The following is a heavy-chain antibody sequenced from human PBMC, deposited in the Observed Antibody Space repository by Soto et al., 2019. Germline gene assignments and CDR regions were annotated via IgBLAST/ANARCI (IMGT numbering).Heavy chain of an antibody. CDR1: GYTFTTYY. Sequence: ASVKVSCKASGYTFTTYYMHWVQQAPGQGLEWMGTIIPSGGSTSYAQKFQGRGTMTRDTATSTAYMELRSRTSGGTAVDYWGRALAPFYYSYGMDVWGQGTTVTVSS. CDR3: GRALAPFYYSYGMDV. CDR2: IIPSGGST. J-gene: IGHJ6*02. V-gene: IGHV1-46*01. D-gene: IGHD3-3*02.